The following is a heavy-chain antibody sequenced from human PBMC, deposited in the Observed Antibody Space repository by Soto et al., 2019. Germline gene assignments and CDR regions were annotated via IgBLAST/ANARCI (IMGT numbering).Heavy chain of an antibody. Sequence: SVKVSCKASGGTFSSDAISGVRQAPGEGLEWMGGIIPIFGTANYAQKFQGRVTITADESTSTAHMELSSLRSEDTAVYYCATYYDSSGYYYYYYGMDVWGQGTTVTVSS. D-gene: IGHD3-22*01. J-gene: IGHJ6*02. CDR3: ATYYDSSGYYYYYYGMDV. V-gene: IGHV1-69*13. CDR1: GGTFSSDA. CDR2: IIPIFGTA.